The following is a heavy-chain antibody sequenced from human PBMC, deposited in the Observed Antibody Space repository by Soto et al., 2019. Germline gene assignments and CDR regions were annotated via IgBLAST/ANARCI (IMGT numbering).Heavy chain of an antibody. D-gene: IGHD2-15*01. CDR3: ARDWDIVVVVAVDYYYAMDV. CDR2: ISAYNGNT. V-gene: IGHV1-18*01. J-gene: IGHJ6*02. CDR1: GYTFTSYG. Sequence: ASVKVSCKASGYTFTSYGISWVRQAPGQGLEWMGWISAYNGNTNYAQKLQGRVTMTTDTSTSTAYMELRSLRSDDTAVYYCARDWDIVVVVAVDYYYAMDVWGQGTTVTVSS.